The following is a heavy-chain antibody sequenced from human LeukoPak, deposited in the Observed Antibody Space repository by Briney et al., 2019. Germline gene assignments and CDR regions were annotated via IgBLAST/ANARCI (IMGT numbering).Heavy chain of an antibody. D-gene: IGHD3-9*01. J-gene: IGHJ4*02. CDR1: GYTFTSYG. CDR2: ISAYNGNT. CDR3: ARVFRYFDWLSAGGGFDY. V-gene: IGHV1-18*01. Sequence: ASVKVSCKASGYTFTSYGIIWVRQAPGQGLEWMGWISAYNGNTNYAQKLQGRVTMTTDTSTSTAYMELRSLRSDDTAVYYCARVFRYFDWLSAGGGFDYWGQGTLVTVSS.